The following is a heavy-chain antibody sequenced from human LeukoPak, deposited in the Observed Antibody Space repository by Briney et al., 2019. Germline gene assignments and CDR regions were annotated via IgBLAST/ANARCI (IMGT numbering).Heavy chain of an antibody. CDR3: ARDHWSHYYGSGGENYFDP. CDR2: ISGFNAYT. Sequence: ASVKVSCKASGCSFTMYGISWVRQAPGQGLEWMGWISGFNAYTNYAQKLQGRVTMTTDTSTSTAYMEVRGLRSDDTAVYYCARDHWSHYYGSGGENYFDPWGQGTLVTVSS. J-gene: IGHJ5*02. CDR1: GCSFTMYG. V-gene: IGHV1-18*01. D-gene: IGHD3-10*01.